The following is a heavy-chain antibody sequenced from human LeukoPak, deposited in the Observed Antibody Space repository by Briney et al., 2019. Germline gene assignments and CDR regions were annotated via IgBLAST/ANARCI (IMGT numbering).Heavy chain of an antibody. D-gene: IGHD6-19*01. V-gene: IGHV4-34*01. J-gene: IGHJ4*02. CDR2: INHSGGT. CDR3: ASLPVEYSSGWYWGDY. Sequence: SETLSLTCAVYGRSFSGYYWSWIRQPPGKGLEWIGEINHSGGTNYNPSLKSRVTISVDTSKNQFSLKLSSVTAADTAVYYCASLPVEYSSGWYWGDYWGQGTLVAVSS. CDR1: GRSFSGYY.